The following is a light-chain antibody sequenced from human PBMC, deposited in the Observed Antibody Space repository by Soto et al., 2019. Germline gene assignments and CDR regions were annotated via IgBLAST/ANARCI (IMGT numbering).Light chain of an antibody. CDR1: QSVSSN. CDR3: QPCTNWPRT. CDR2: GAS. J-gene: IGKJ1*01. Sequence: EIVMTQSPVTLSVSPGERATLSCRASQSVSSNLAWYQQKPGQAPRLLIYGASTRATGIPDRFSGSGSGTEFTLTISSLQYEDSAVYYCQPCTNWPRTFGQGTKVEIK. V-gene: IGKV3-15*01.